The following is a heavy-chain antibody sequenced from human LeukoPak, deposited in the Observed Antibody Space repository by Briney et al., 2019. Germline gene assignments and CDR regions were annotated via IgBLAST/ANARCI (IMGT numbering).Heavy chain of an antibody. J-gene: IGHJ6*03. V-gene: IGHV3-23*01. CDR3: AKGDYGDYVLGDYYMDV. CDR2: ISNRGGTT. D-gene: IGHD4-17*01. Sequence: GGSLRLSCAASGFTFSSYGMSWVRQAPGKGQEWVSSISNRGGTTYYADSVKGRFTISRDNSENTLSLQMNSLRAEDTAVYYCAKGDYGDYVLGDYYMDVWGKGTTVTISS. CDR1: GFTFSSYG.